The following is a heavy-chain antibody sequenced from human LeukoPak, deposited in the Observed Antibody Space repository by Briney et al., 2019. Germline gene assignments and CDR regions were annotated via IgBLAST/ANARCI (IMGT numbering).Heavy chain of an antibody. V-gene: IGHV1-69*06. D-gene: IGHD6-19*01. CDR2: IIPIFGTA. J-gene: IGHJ4*02. CDR3: ARDKGAVAGHSFDC. Sequence: SVKVSCKASGYTFTSYYMHWVRQAPGQGLEWMGGIIPIFGTANYAQKFQGRVTITADKSTSTAYMELSSLRSEDTAVYYCARDKGAVAGHSFDCWGQGTLVTVSS. CDR1: GYTFTSYY.